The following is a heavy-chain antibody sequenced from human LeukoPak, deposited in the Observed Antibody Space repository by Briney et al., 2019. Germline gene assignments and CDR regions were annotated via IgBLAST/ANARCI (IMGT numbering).Heavy chain of an antibody. D-gene: IGHD3-10*01. V-gene: IGHV1-69*06. CDR3: ARDAPYGSGSYSAFDI. CDR1: GGSFSSYA. J-gene: IGHJ3*02. Sequence: EASVKVSCKASGGSFSSYAISWVRQAPGQGLEWMGGIIHIFGTANYAQKFQGRVTITADKSTSTAYMELSSLRSEDTAVYYCARDAPYGSGSYSAFDIWGQGTMVTVSS. CDR2: IIHIFGTA.